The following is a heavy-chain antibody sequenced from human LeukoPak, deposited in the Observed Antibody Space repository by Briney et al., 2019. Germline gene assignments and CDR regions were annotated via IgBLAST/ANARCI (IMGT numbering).Heavy chain of an antibody. CDR2: ICHSGST. Sequence: SETLSLTCTVSGYSISSGYYWGWIRQPPGRGLEWIGSICHSGSTYYNPSLKSRVTISVDTSKNQFSLKLSSVTAADTAVYYCARDSNGDYVDYYYYYMDVWGKGTTVTVSS. CDR1: GYSISSGYY. CDR3: ARDSNGDYVDYYYYYMDV. J-gene: IGHJ6*03. V-gene: IGHV4-38-2*02. D-gene: IGHD4-17*01.